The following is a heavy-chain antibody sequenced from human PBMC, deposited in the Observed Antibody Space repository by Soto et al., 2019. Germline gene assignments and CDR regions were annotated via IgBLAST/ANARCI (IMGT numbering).Heavy chain of an antibody. Sequence: SETLSLTCTVSGGSISSYYWSWIRQPPGKGLEWIGYIYYSGSTNYNPSLKSRVTISVDTSKNQFSLKLSSVTAADTAVYYCARDRIAAAPWFSRYVMDVWGQGTTVIVSS. CDR3: ARDRIAAAPWFSRYVMDV. CDR2: IYYSGST. J-gene: IGHJ6*02. D-gene: IGHD6-13*01. CDR1: GGSISSYY. V-gene: IGHV4-59*01.